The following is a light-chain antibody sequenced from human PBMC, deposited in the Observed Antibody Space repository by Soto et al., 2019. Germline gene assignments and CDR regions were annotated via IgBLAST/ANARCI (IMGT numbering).Light chain of an antibody. V-gene: IGKV3-11*01. CDR3: KQRSNFLP. J-gene: IGKJ4*02. CDR1: QSVSSY. CDR2: DAS. Sequence: EIVLTQSPATLSLSPGARATLSCRASQSVSSYLAWYQQKPGQAPRLLIYDASNRATGIPARFSGSGSGTDFTLTIRSLEPEDFAVYYCKQRSNFLPFGGGTNVEIK.